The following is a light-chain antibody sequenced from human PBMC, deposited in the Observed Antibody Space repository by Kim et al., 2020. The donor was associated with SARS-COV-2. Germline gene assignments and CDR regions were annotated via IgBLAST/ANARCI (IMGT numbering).Light chain of an antibody. CDR1: QSVSSSY. CDR3: QQYGSSPWT. Sequence: EIVLTQSPGTLSLSPGERATLSCRASQSVSSSYLAWYQQKPGQAPRLLIYGASSRATGIADRFSGSGSGTDFTLIISRLEPEDFAMYYCQQYGSSPWTFGQGTKVDIK. V-gene: IGKV3-20*01. CDR2: GAS. J-gene: IGKJ1*01.